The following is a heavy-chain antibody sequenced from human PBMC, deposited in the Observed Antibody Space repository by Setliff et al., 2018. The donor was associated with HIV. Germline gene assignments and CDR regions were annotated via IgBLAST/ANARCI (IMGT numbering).Heavy chain of an antibody. D-gene: IGHD2-2*01. V-gene: IGHV1-69*06. CDR1: GGTFSNYG. Sequence: SVKVSCKASGGTFSNYGMSWVRQAPGQGLEWMGGIIPISGTANYAQKFQGRVTMTEDTSTDTAYMELSSLRSEDTAVYYCATDRILGYCSSTSCSNAFDIWGQGTMVTVSS. J-gene: IGHJ3*02. CDR3: ATDRILGYCSSTSCSNAFDI. CDR2: IIPISGTA.